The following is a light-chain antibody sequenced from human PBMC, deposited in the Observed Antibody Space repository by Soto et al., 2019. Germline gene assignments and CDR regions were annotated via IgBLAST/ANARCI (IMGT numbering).Light chain of an antibody. CDR2: DAS. Sequence: AIQLTQSPSSLSASVGDRVTITCRASQDINFALGWYQQKAGKTPNLLIYDASTLESGVPSRFSGSGSGTNFTLTISTLPPEDFATYYCPQCNNYVLTFGPGTRVDIK. J-gene: IGKJ3*01. V-gene: IGKV1D-13*01. CDR1: QDINFA. CDR3: PQCNNYVLT.